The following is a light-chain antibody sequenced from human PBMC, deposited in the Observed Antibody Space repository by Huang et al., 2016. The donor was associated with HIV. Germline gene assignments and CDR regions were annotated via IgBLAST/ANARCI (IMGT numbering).Light chain of an antibody. Sequence: DIIMTQSPDSLAVSLGERATLNCRSSQSVYSSSTSKDYMAWFQQKPVQPPRLLLFWASTREAGGPDRFSGSGSGTHFTLTIANLEAEDAASYYCQQYYSSPQTFGQGTRVEVK. CDR1: QSVYSSSTSKDY. J-gene: IGKJ1*01. CDR2: WAS. CDR3: QQYYSSPQT. V-gene: IGKV4-1*01.